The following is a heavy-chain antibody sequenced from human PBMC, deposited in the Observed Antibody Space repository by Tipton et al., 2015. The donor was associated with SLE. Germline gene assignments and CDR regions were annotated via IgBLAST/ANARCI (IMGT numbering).Heavy chain of an antibody. J-gene: IGHJ4*02. CDR1: GFSFSSYW. V-gene: IGHV3-7*01. D-gene: IGHD1-26*01. Sequence: SLRLSCAASGFSFSSYWMSWVRQAPGKGLEWVVNIKQDGSEIYFVDSVKGRFTISRDNAKNSLYLQMNSLRDEDTAAYYCARPSLNSGSYFDYWGQGTLVTVSS. CDR3: ARPSLNSGSYFDY. CDR2: IKQDGSEI.